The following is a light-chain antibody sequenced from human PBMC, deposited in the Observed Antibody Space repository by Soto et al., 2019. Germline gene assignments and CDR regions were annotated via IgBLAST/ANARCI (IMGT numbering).Light chain of an antibody. J-gene: IGLJ2*01. CDR3: SSYTSSSTLGV. CDR2: DVS. Sequence: QSALTQPASVSGSPGQSITISCTGTSSDVGGYNYVSWYQQHPGKAPKLMIYDVSNQPSGVSNRFSGSKSGNTASLTISGLQAEDEADYYSSSYTSSSTLGVFGGGTKLTVL. V-gene: IGLV2-14*01. CDR1: SSDVGGYNY.